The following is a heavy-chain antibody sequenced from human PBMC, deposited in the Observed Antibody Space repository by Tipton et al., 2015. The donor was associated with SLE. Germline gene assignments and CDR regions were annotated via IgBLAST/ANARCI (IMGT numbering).Heavy chain of an antibody. CDR3: ARDRESIYCGDDCFMDPLGTYYYYYAMDV. CDR1: GGSINSGSYY. CDR2: IYTGGST. J-gene: IGHJ6*02. Sequence: LRLSCTVSGGSINSGSYYWTWIRQPAGKGLEWIGRIYTGGSTKYNPSLESRVSISVDTSKYQFSLRLNSVTAADTAVYYCARDRESIYCGDDCFMDPLGTYYYYYAMDVWGQGTTVTVSS. V-gene: IGHV4-61*02. D-gene: IGHD2-21*01.